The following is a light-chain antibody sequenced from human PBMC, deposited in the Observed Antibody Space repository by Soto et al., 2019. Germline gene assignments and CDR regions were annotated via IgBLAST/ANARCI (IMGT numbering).Light chain of an antibody. J-gene: IGKJ1*01. V-gene: IGKV3-15*01. CDR2: GAS. CDR3: QQYDHWPQA. CDR1: QSVRGY. Sequence: EVVMTQSPATLSVSPGERATRSCGASQSVRGYLAWYQQKPGQAPRLLIHGASIRAPGIPARFSGGGSGTDFTLTISSLQSEDFAVYYCQQYDHWPQAFGQGTKVDIK.